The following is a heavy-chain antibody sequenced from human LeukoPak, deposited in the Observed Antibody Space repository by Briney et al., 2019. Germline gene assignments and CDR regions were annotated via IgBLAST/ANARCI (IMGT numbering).Heavy chain of an antibody. D-gene: IGHD6-19*01. CDR2: VYYRSKWDN. Sequence: SQTLSLTCAISGDSVSSKSAAWNWIRQSPSRGLEWLGRVYYRSKWDNDYALSVKSRITINPDTSKNQFSLQLSSVTPEDAAVYYCARGNIAVAATLGFDYWGQGTLVTVSS. J-gene: IGHJ4*02. V-gene: IGHV6-1*01. CDR1: GDSVSSKSAA. CDR3: ARGNIAVAATLGFDY.